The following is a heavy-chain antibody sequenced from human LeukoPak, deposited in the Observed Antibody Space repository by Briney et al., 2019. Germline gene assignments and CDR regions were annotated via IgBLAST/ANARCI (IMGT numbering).Heavy chain of an antibody. Sequence: PRGSRTLSSAPSGYSSSSYDMKWVSKAPGKGLEWVSYISSSGRTGSYGYSVKGRVTFSRNNTKDSLYLQMNSLRAEDTAVYYCAREIVVATGLDNWGQGTLVTVSS. CDR3: AREIVVATGLDN. J-gene: IGHJ4*02. V-gene: IGHV3-48*03. CDR1: GYSSSSYD. CDR2: ISSSGRTG. D-gene: IGHD2-15*01.